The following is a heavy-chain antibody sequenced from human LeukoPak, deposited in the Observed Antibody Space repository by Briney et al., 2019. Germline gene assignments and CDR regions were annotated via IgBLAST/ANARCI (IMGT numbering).Heavy chain of an antibody. Sequence: SETLSLTCTVSGGSINSSSYYWGWIRQPPGKGLEWIGSIYYSGSTYYNPSLKSRVTISADTSKDQFSLKLSSVTAADTAVYHCARGGPRIAARPIDYWGQGTLVTVSS. CDR2: IYYSGST. CDR1: GGSINSSSYY. CDR3: ARGGPRIAARPIDY. V-gene: IGHV4-39*01. D-gene: IGHD6-6*01. J-gene: IGHJ4*02.